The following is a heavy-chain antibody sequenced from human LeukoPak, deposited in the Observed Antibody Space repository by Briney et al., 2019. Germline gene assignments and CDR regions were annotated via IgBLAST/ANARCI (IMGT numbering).Heavy chain of an antibody. D-gene: IGHD6-13*01. V-gene: IGHV1-18*01. CDR3: ARGSAGSLAAAQSLFHY. CDR1: GYTFTSYG. Sequence: ASVKVSCKASGYTFTSYGISWVRQAPGQGLEWMGWISAYNGNTNYAQKLQGRVTMTTDTSTSTAYMELRSLRSDDTAVYYCARGSAGSLAAAQSLFHYWGQGTLVTVSS. CDR2: ISAYNGNT. J-gene: IGHJ4*02.